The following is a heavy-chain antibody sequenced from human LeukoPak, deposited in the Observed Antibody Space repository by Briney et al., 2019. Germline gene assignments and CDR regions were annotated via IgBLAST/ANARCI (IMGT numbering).Heavy chain of an antibody. CDR2: IYYSGST. CDR1: GGSISSYY. Sequence: PSETLSLTCTVSGGSISSYYWSWIRQPPGKGLEWIGYIYYSGSTNYNPSLKSRVTISVDTSKNQFSLKLGSVTAADTAVYYCARAVHYGDYYFDYWGQGTLVTVSS. D-gene: IGHD4-17*01. V-gene: IGHV4-59*01. CDR3: ARAVHYGDYYFDY. J-gene: IGHJ4*02.